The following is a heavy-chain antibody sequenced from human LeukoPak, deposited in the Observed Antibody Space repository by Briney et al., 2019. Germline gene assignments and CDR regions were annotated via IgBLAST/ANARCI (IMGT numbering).Heavy chain of an antibody. CDR2: ISWNSGSI. CDR1: GFTFDDYA. J-gene: IGHJ4*02. Sequence: GRSLRLSCTASGFTFDDYAMYWVRQAPGKGLEWVSGISWNSGSIAYADSVKGRFTISRDNAKNSLYLQMNSLRAEDTALYYCAKDRRNDFDYWGQGTLVTVSS. CDR3: AKDRRNDFDY. V-gene: IGHV3-9*01. D-gene: IGHD1-14*01.